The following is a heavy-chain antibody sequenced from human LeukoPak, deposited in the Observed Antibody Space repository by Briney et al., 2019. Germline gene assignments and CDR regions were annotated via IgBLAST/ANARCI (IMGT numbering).Heavy chain of an antibody. V-gene: IGHV1-24*01. CDR1: GYTLTELS. CDR2: FDLEDGET. D-gene: IGHD6-13*01. CDR3: ATVAAAGAYRFDY. J-gene: IGHJ4*02. Sequence: WASVKVSCKVSGYTLTELSMHWVRQAPGKGLEWMGGFDLEDGETIYAQKFQGRVTMTEDTSTDTAYMELSSLRSEDTAVYYCATVAAAGAYRFDYWGQGTLVTVSS.